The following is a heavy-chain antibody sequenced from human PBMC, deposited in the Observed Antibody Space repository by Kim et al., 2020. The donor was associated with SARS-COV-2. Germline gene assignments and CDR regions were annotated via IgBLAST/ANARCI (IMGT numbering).Heavy chain of an antibody. CDR3: ARGQLLGSFDI. V-gene: IGHV5-51*01. J-gene: IGHJ3*02. CDR2: IDPADSDA. CDR1: GYYFSIHW. D-gene: IGHD3-10*01. Sequence: GESLKISCKGSGYYFSIHWIGWVRQKPGKGLEWMGIIDPADSDAKYSPSFQGQVTMSVDKSNTTAYLQLRGLEASDTAIYYCARGQLLGSFDIWGPGTRV.